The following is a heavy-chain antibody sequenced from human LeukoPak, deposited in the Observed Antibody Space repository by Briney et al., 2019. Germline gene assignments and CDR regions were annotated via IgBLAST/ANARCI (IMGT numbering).Heavy chain of an antibody. CDR1: GFTFDDYA. D-gene: IGHD3-10*01. CDR2: ISWNSGSI. V-gene: IGHV3-9*01. J-gene: IGHJ4*02. CDR3: ARADNYGSILDY. Sequence: GGSLRLSCAASGFTFDDYAMHWVRQAPGKGLEWVSGISWNSGSIGYADSVKGRFTISRDNAKNSLYLQMNSLRAEDTALYYCARADNYGSILDYWGRGTLVTVSS.